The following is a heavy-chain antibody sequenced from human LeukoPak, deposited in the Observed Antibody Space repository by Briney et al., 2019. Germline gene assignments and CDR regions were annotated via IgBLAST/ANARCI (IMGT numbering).Heavy chain of an antibody. V-gene: IGHV3-48*03. Sequence: GGSLRLSCAASGFTFSSHEMNWVRQAPGKGLEWVSYISSSGSTIYYADSVKGRFTISRDNAKNSLYLQMNSLRAEDTAVYYCARGRILLDYWGQGTLVTVSS. CDR3: ARGRILLDY. D-gene: IGHD2/OR15-2a*01. J-gene: IGHJ4*02. CDR1: GFTFSSHE. CDR2: ISSSGSTI.